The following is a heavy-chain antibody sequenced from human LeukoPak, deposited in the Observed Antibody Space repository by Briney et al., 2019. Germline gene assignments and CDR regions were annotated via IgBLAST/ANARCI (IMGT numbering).Heavy chain of an antibody. J-gene: IGHJ4*02. CDR1: GFTFTNW. V-gene: IGHV3-7*01. Sequence: PGGSLRLSCAASGFTFTNWMTWVRQAPGKGLEWVANINKDGSEKQYVDSVKGRFTISRDNPKNSVYLQMSSLRVEDSAVYYCARDPVQDFDFWXQGIMVTVSS. CDR3: ARDPVQDFDF. CDR2: INKDGSEK.